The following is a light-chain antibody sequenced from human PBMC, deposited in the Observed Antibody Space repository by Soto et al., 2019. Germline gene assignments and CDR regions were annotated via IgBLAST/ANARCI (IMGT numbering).Light chain of an antibody. CDR1: QNIWRL. CDR3: EQAGSFPIT. Sequence: DSERAKIPSCVTQSLRNRFTRTHQASQNIWRLLAWYQQKPGKAPELLIYDASSLQSGVPPRFSGSGSGTDVTLTISSLQPEDWATYYGEQAGSFPITFGQGTRLEIK. J-gene: IGKJ5*01. V-gene: IGKV1-12*01. CDR2: DAS.